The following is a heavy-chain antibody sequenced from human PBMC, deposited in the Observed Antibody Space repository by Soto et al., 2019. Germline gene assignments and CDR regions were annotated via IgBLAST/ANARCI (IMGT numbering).Heavy chain of an antibody. CDR1: GVPISTDDY. CDR2: IYWNDDK. J-gene: IGHJ4*02. Sequence: TLSLTCTVSGVPISTDDYYWTWIRQPPGKGLEWLGIIYWNDDKRYSPSLKSRLTITKDTSKNQVVLTMTNMDPVDTATYYCAHSPWGAAPDYWGQGTPVTVSS. V-gene: IGHV2-5*01. D-gene: IGHD3-16*01. CDR3: AHSPWGAAPDY.